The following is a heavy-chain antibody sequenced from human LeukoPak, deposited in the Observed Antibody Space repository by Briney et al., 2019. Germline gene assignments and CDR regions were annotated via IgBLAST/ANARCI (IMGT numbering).Heavy chain of an antibody. CDR3: ARDIGYSYYFDY. CDR2: IIPIFGTA. V-gene: IGHV1-69*06. D-gene: IGHD5-18*01. J-gene: IGHJ4*02. CDR1: GGTFSSYA. Sequence: SVKVSCKASGGTFSSYAISWVRQAPGQGLEWMGGIIPIFGTANYAQKFQGRVTITADKSTSTAYMELSSLRSEDTAVYYCARDIGYSYYFDYWAQGTLVTVSS.